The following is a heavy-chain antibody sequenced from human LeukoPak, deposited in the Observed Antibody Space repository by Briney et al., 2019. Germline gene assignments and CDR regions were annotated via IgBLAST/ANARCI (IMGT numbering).Heavy chain of an antibody. V-gene: IGHV3-11*04. CDR1: GFTFSDYY. CDR2: ISSSGNSK. Sequence: GGSLRLSCAASGFTFSDYYMGWVRQAPGKGLEWVSYISSSGNSKYYADSVKGRFTISRDNAKNSLYLQMNSLRAEDTAVYYCARVGSNWSNDYWGQGTLVTVSS. CDR3: ARVGSNWSNDY. J-gene: IGHJ4*02. D-gene: IGHD6-13*01.